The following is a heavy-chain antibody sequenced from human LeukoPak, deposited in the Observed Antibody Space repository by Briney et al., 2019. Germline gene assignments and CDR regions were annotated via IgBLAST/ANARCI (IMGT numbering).Heavy chain of an antibody. CDR3: ARGVTMVRGVIMVYFDY. Sequence: PSQTLSLTCAVSGGSISSGGYSWGWLRQPPGKGLEWIGYIYHSGSTYYNPSLKSRVTISVDRSKNQFSLKLSSVAAADTAVYYCARGVTMVRGVIMVYFDYWGQGTLVTVSS. CDR1: GGSISSGGYS. CDR2: IYHSGST. D-gene: IGHD3-10*01. J-gene: IGHJ4*02. V-gene: IGHV4-30-2*01.